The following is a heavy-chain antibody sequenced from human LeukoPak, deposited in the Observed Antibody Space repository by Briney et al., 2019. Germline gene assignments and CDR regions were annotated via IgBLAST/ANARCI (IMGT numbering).Heavy chain of an antibody. Sequence: SVKVSCKASGGTFSSYAISWVRQAPGQGLEWMGGIIPIFGTANYAQKFQGRVTITTDESTSTAYMELSSLRSEDTAVYYCARDQSCSSTSCYTGWFNPWGQGTLVTVSS. CDR1: GGTFSSYA. CDR3: ARDQSCSSTSCYTGWFNP. CDR2: IIPIFGTA. D-gene: IGHD2-2*02. J-gene: IGHJ5*02. V-gene: IGHV1-69*05.